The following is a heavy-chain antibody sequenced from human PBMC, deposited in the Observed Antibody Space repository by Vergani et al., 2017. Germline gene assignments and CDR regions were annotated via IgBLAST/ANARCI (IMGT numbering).Heavy chain of an antibody. CDR3: ARSYCGGECYQGNRFYDYGMDV. CDR2: IIPIFGTA. V-gene: IGHV1-69*12. D-gene: IGHD2-21*01. Sequence: QVQLVQSGAEVKKPGSSVKVSCKASGVTFSSYAISWVRQAPGQGLEWMGGIIPIFGTANYGQKFQGKVTITADESTNTDYMELNSLRSEDTAVYYCARSYCGGECYQGNRFYDYGMDVWGQGTTVTVSS. CDR1: GVTFSSYA. J-gene: IGHJ6*02.